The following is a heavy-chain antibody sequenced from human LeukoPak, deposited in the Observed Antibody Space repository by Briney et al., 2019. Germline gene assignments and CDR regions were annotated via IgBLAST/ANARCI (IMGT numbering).Heavy chain of an antibody. J-gene: IGHJ3*02. CDR3: ARGGDFWSGSQDAFDI. CDR2: INPSGGST. CDR1: GYTFTSYC. V-gene: IGHV1-46*01. Sequence: ASVKVSCKASGYTFTSYCMHWVRQAPGQGLEWMGIINPSGGSTSYAQKFQGRVTMTRDTSTSTVYMELSSLRSEDTAVYYCARGGDFWSGSQDAFDIWGQGTMVTVSS. D-gene: IGHD3-3*01.